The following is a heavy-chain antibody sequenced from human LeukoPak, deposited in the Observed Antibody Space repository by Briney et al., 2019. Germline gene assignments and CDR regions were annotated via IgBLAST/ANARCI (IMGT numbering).Heavy chain of an antibody. V-gene: IGHV4-59*01. J-gene: IGHJ6*02. D-gene: IGHD2-2*01. CDR1: GGSISSYY. CDR3: ARVTLDDIVVVPGPIGYGMDV. CDR2: IYYSGST. Sequence: SETLSLTCTVSGGSISSYYWSWVRQPPGKGLEWVGYIYYSGSTNYNPSLKSRVTISVDTSKKQFSLKLRSVTAAHTAVYYCARVTLDDIVVVPGPIGYGMDVWGQGTTVTVSS.